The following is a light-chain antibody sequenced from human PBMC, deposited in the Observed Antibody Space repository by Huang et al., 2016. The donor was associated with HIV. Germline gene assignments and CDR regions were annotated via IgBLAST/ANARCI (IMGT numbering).Light chain of an antibody. V-gene: IGKV3-15*01. Sequence: EIVMTQSPASLPVSPGDRATLSCRARQSVSTDLAWYQKKPGQAPRLLIYGTSARATGVPPRFSGSGSGTNFTLTISSLQSEDFALYYCHQYNDWPRTFGQGTKVEVK. CDR1: QSVSTD. CDR2: GTS. CDR3: HQYNDWPRT. J-gene: IGKJ1*01.